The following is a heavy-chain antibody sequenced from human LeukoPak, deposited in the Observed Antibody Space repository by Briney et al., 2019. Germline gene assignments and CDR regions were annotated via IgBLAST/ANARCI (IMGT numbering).Heavy chain of an antibody. J-gene: IGHJ4*02. CDR2: IRQDGSEK. D-gene: IGHD1-26*01. CDR3: ARPRELLEIDY. Sequence: GGSLRLSCAASGFTFSSYWMSWVRQAPGKGLEWVANIRQDGSEKYYVDSVKGRFTISRDNAKNSLYLQMNSLRAEDTAVYYCARPRELLEIDYWGQGTLVTVSS. CDR1: GFTFSSYW. V-gene: IGHV3-7*01.